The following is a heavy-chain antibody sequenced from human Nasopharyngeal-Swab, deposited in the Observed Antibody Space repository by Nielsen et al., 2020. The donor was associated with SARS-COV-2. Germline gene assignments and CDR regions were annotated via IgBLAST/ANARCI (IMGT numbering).Heavy chain of an antibody. CDR2: ISAYNGNT. J-gene: IGHJ6*02. V-gene: IGHV1-18*01. CDR1: GYTFTSYG. CDR3: ARVNYYDSSGYYYSSYYYGMDV. Sequence: ASVKVSCKASGYTFTSYGISWVRQAPGQGLEWMGWISAYNGNTNYAQKLQGRVTMTTDTSTSTAYMELRSLRSDDTAVYYCARVNYYDSSGYYYSSYYYGMDVWGQGTTVTVSS. D-gene: IGHD3-22*01.